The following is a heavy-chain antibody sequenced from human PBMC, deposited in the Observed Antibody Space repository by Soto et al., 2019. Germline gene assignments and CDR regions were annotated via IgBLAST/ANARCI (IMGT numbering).Heavy chain of an antibody. CDR3: ARLKSFGTTSAGQNYHYGMDV. V-gene: IGHV3-64D*06. CDR1: GLTFISYA. D-gene: IGHD3-16*01. CDR2: ISSNGGST. J-gene: IGHJ6*02. Sequence: PGVSLRLSCSASGLTFISYAMHCVRQAPGKGGEYVSAISSNGGSTYYADSVKGRFTISRDNSKNTLYLQMSSLRAEDTAVYYCARLKSFGTTSAGQNYHYGMDVWGQGTTVTVPS.